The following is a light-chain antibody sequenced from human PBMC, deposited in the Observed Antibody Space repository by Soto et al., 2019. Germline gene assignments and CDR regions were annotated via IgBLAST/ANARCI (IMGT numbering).Light chain of an antibody. J-gene: IGKJ4*01. CDR3: HQRYIWPPLT. CDR2: DTS. V-gene: IGKV3-11*01. Sequence: EIVLPQSPATLSLSPGERATLSCRASQSVENYLAWFQQKRGQAPRLLIYDTSNRAAGIPDRFSGSGSGTDFTLTISSLEPEDFAVYYCHQRYIWPPLTFGGGTKVEIK. CDR1: QSVENY.